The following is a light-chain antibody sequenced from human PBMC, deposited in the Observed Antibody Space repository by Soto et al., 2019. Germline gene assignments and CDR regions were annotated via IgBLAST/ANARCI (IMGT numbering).Light chain of an antibody. Sequence: PGERATLSCRASQSVSSTYLAWYQQKPGQAPRPLISAASSRATGTPDRFSGSGSGTDFTLTISRLEPEDFAVYYCQQYGSSRCTFGQGTKVDIK. CDR2: AAS. CDR3: QQYGSSRCT. CDR1: QSVSSTY. V-gene: IGKV3-20*01. J-gene: IGKJ1*01.